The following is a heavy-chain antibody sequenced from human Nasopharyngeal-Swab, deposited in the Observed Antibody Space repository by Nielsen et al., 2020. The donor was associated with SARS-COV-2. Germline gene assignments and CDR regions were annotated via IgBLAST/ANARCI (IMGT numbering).Heavy chain of an antibody. D-gene: IGHD5-24*01. CDR2: IYPGDSDT. CDR3: ARRPEMATIRAFDI. Sequence: GEPLKISCKGSGYSFTSYWIGWVRQMPGKGLEWMGIIYPGDSDTRYSPSFQGQVTISADKSISTAYQQWSSLKASDTAMYYCARRPEMATIRAFDIWGQGTMVTVSS. J-gene: IGHJ3*02. V-gene: IGHV5-51*01. CDR1: GYSFTSYW.